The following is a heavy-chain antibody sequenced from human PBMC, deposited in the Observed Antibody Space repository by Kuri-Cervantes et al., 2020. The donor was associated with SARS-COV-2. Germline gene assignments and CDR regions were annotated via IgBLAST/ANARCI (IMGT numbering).Heavy chain of an antibody. D-gene: IGHD4-17*01. J-gene: IGHJ6*03. CDR2: VNHRGDT. V-gene: IGHV4-34*01. Sequence: GSLRLSCAFYGEPFSGYYWTWIRQSPGKGLEWIGEVNHRGDTNYNPSLMGRVIISVDTSNSQFSLHLGSVTAADTAVYYCARAYGFLRYIHYMDVWGRGTTVTVSS. CDR1: GEPFSGYY. CDR3: ARAYGFLRYIHYMDV.